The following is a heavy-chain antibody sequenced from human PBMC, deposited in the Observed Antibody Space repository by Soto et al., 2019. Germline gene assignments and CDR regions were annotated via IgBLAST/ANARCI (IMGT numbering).Heavy chain of an antibody. CDR1: GGSISSYY. CDR2: IYYSGST. D-gene: IGHD6-19*01. J-gene: IGHJ6*01. Sequence: PSETLALTCTVSGGSISSYYWSWIRQPPGKGLDRIGYIYYSGSTNYNPSLKSRVTISVDTSKNQFSLKLRSVTAADTAVYYCARLAVSSGWYYYYGMDVWGQGTPVTVSS. CDR3: ARLAVSSGWYYYYGMDV. V-gene: IGHV4-59*01.